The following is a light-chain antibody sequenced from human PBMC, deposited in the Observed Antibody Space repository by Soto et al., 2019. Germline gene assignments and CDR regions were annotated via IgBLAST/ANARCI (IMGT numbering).Light chain of an antibody. CDR3: QEYNSYSWT. CDR2: KAS. J-gene: IGKJ1*01. V-gene: IGKV1-5*03. Sequence: DIQMTQSPSTLSASVGDRVTITCRASQSISSWLAWYQQKPGKAPKRLIYKASSLESGVPSRFSGSGSEAEFTLTISSLQPDDFATYYCQEYNSYSWTFGQGTKVEI. CDR1: QSISSW.